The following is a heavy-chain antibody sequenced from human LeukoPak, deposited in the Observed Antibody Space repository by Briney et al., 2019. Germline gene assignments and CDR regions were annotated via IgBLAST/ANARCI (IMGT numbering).Heavy chain of an antibody. V-gene: IGHV4-61*02. D-gene: IGHD3-10*01. Sequence: PSQTLSLTCTVSGGSISSGSYYWSWIRQPAGKGLEWIGRIYTSGSTNYNPSLKSRVTISVDTSKNQFSLKLSSVTAADTAVYYCARGPFLVYYGSGSYKNDYWGQGTLVTVSS. J-gene: IGHJ4*02. CDR2: IYTSGST. CDR1: GGSISSGSYY. CDR3: ARGPFLVYYGSGSYKNDY.